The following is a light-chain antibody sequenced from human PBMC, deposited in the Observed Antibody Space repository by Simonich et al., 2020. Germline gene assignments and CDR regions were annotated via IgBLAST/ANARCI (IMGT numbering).Light chain of an antibody. CDR1: SGSVSTSYY. Sequence: QTVVTQEPSFSVSPGGTVTLTCGLSSGSVSTSYYPSWYQQTPGQAPRTLIYSTNTRSSVVPDRFSCSILGNKAALTITGAQVDDESDYYCVLYMGSGIWVFGGGTKLTVL. CDR3: VLYMGSGIWV. V-gene: IGLV8-61*01. J-gene: IGLJ3*02. CDR2: STN.